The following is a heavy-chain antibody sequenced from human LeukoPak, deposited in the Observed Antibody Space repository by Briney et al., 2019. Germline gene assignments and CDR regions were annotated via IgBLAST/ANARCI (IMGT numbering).Heavy chain of an antibody. CDR3: AKGGVAMVNYYFDY. CDR1: GFTITSYA. V-gene: IGHV3-23*01. CDR2: ISGSGGST. Sequence: GGSLRLSCAASGFTITSYAMSWVRQAPGKGLEWVSVISGSGGSTYSADSVKGRFTISRDNSKNTLFLQMNSLRAEDTAVYYCAKGGVAMVNYYFDYWGQGTLVTVSS. D-gene: IGHD5-18*01. J-gene: IGHJ4*02.